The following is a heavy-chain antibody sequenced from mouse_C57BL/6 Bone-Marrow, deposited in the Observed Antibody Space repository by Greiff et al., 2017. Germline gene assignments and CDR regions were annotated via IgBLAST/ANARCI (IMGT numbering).Heavy chain of an antibody. V-gene: IGHV1-80*01. D-gene: IGHD1-1*01. CDR3: AKRHYYGSSYGYWYFDV. CDR1: GYAFSSYW. J-gene: IGHJ1*03. Sequence: VQLQQSGAELVKPGASVKISCKASGYAFSSYWMNWVKQRPGTGLEWIGQIYPGDGDTNYNGKFKGKAKLTADNSSSTAYMQLRSLTSEDSAVFFCAKRHYYGSSYGYWYFDVWGTGTTVTVSS. CDR2: IYPGDGDT.